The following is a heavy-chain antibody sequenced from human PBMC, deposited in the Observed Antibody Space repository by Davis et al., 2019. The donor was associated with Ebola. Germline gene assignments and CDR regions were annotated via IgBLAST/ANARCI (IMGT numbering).Heavy chain of an antibody. CDR3: ARELDYRQRGYYYYYYGMDV. J-gene: IGHJ6*04. CDR1: GYTFTSYG. V-gene: IGHV1-18*04. D-gene: IGHD4-11*01. Sequence: ASVKVSCKASGYTFTSYGISWVRQAPGQGLEWMGWISAYNGNTNYAQKLQGRVTMTTDTSTSTAYMELRSLRSDDTAVYYCARELDYRQRGYYYYYYGMDVWGKGTTVTVSS. CDR2: ISAYNGNT.